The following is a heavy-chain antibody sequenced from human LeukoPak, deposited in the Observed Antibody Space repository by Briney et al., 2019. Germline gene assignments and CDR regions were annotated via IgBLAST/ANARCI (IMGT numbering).Heavy chain of an antibody. J-gene: IGHJ5*02. CDR2: IYYSGST. CDR3: ARAAYYGSGTSWFDP. CDR1: GGSISSYY. Sequence: PSETLSLTCTVSGGSISSYYWSWIRQPPGKGLEWIGYIYYSGSTNYNPSLKSRVAISVDTSKTQFSLKLSSVTAADTAVYYCARAAYYGSGTSWFDPWGQGTLVTVSS. D-gene: IGHD3-10*01. V-gene: IGHV4-59*01.